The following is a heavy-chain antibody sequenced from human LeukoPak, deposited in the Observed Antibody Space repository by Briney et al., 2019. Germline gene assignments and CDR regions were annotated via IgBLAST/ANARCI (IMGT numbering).Heavy chain of an antibody. CDR2: ISAYNGNT. Sequence: ASVKVSCKASGYTFTSYGISWVRQAPGQGLEWMGWISAYNGNTNCAQKLQGRVTMTTDTSTSTAYMELRSLRSDDTAVYYCARDMIYCSGGSCRALDYWGQGTLVTVSS. J-gene: IGHJ4*02. V-gene: IGHV1-18*01. CDR3: ARDMIYCSGGSCRALDY. D-gene: IGHD2-15*01. CDR1: GYTFTSYG.